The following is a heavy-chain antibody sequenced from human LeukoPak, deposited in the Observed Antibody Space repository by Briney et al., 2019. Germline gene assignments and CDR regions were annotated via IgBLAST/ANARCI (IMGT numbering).Heavy chain of an antibody. V-gene: IGHV3-33*06. D-gene: IGHD6-19*01. CDR2: IWYDGSNK. CDR3: AKGLDSSGWYSDY. J-gene: IGHJ4*02. CDR1: GFTFSSYG. Sequence: PGGSLRLSCAASGFTFSSYGMHWVRQAPGKGLEWVAVIWYDGSNKYYADSVKGRFTISRDNSKNTLYLQMNSLRAEDTAVYYCAKGLDSSGWYSDYWGQGTLVTVFS.